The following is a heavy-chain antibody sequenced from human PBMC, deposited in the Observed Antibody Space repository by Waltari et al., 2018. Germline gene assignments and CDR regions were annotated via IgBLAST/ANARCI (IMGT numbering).Heavy chain of an antibody. V-gene: IGHV4-39*01. CDR1: GGSISSSSYY. Sequence: QLQLQESGPGLVKPSETLSLTCTVSGGSISSSSYYWGWIRQPPGKGLEWIGSIYYSGSTYYNPSLKGRVTISVDTSKNQFSLKLSSVTAADTAVYYCARPREYCSSTSCYRPFDYWGQGTLVTVSS. D-gene: IGHD2-2*01. CDR2: IYYSGST. J-gene: IGHJ4*02. CDR3: ARPREYCSSTSCYRPFDY.